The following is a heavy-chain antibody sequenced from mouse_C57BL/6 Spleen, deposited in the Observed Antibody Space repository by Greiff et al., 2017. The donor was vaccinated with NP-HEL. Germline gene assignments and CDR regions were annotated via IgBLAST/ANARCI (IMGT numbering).Heavy chain of an antibody. CDR2: ISDGGSYT. CDR3: ARPYYDYDDYFDY. D-gene: IGHD2-4*01. CDR1: GFTFSSYA. Sequence: EVKLVESGGGLVKPGGSLKLSCAASGFTFSSYAMSWVRQTPEKRLEWVATISDGGSYTYYPDNVKGRFTISRDNAKNNLYLQMSHLKSEDTAMYYCARPYYDYDDYFDYWGQSTTLTVSS. J-gene: IGHJ2*01. V-gene: IGHV5-4*03.